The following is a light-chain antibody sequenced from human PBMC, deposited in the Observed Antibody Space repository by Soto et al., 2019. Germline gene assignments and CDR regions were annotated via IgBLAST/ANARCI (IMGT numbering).Light chain of an antibody. CDR3: QQYYNTPWT. Sequence: DIVMTQSPDSRAVSLGERATINCKSSQSVLYSSNSKNYLTSYQQKPGQPPKLLIYWASTRESGVPDRFSGSGSGTDFTLTISSLQAEDVAVYYCQQYYNTPWTFGQGTKVEIK. CDR2: WAS. J-gene: IGKJ1*01. CDR1: QSVLYSSNSKNY. V-gene: IGKV4-1*01.